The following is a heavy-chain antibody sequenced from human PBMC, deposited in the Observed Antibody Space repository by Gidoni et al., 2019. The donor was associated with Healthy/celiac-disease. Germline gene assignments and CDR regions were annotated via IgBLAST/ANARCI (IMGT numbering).Heavy chain of an antibody. CDR1: GFTFSSYS. CDR2: TSSSSSTI. Sequence: EVQLVESGGGLVQPGGSLRLPCAASGFTFSSYSMNWVRQAPGKGLEWVSYTSSSSSTIYYADSVKGRFTISRDNAKNSLYLQMNSLRDEDTAVYYCASDRAYYDFWSGFDYWGQGTLVTVSS. V-gene: IGHV3-48*02. CDR3: ASDRAYYDFWSGFDY. D-gene: IGHD3-3*01. J-gene: IGHJ4*02.